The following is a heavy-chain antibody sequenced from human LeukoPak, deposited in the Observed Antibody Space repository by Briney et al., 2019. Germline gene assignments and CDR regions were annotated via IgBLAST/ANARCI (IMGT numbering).Heavy chain of an antibody. Sequence: GGSLRLSCAASGFTFNNFAMNWVRHAPGKGLEWVSAISGLGDSMYSADSVKGRFTISRDNSKNTLYLQMNSLRAEDTAVYYCAKDQSGSPSPYMDVWGKGTTVTVSS. J-gene: IGHJ6*03. CDR2: ISGLGDSM. CDR1: GFTFNNFA. CDR3: AKDQSGSPSPYMDV. D-gene: IGHD1-26*01. V-gene: IGHV3-23*01.